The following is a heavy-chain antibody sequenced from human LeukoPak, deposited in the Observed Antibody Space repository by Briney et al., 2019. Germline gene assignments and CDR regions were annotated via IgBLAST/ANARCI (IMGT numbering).Heavy chain of an antibody. CDR1: GFSFSSYA. CDR3: AIVGGSGSCYLMGY. Sequence: PGGSLRLSCAASGFSFSSYAMSWVGQAPGKGLEWVSAISGSGGSTYYADSVKGRFTISRDNSKNTLYLQMNSLRAEDTAVYYCAIVGGSGSCYLMGYWGQGTLVTVSS. J-gene: IGHJ4*02. CDR2: ISGSGGST. V-gene: IGHV3-23*01. D-gene: IGHD3-10*01.